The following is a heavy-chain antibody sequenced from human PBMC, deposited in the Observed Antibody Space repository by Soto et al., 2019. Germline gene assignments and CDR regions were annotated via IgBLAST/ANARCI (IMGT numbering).Heavy chain of an antibody. CDR1: GCSISNYY. CDR3: ARRRCSGGTCYSDY. Sequence: PSETLSLTCTVSGCSISNYYWAWIRRPPGKGLEWIGYISYSGGTNYSPSLKSRVTISVDTSQNQFSLKLSSVTAADTAVYYCARRRCSGGTCYSDYWGQGTLVTVSS. V-gene: IGHV4-59*08. J-gene: IGHJ4*02. D-gene: IGHD2-15*01. CDR2: ISYSGGT.